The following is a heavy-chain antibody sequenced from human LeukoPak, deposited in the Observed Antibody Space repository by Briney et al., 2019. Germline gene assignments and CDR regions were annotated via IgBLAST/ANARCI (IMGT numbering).Heavy chain of an antibody. CDR2: ISSSSSTI. Sequence: PGGSLRLSCAASGFTFSSYSMNWVRQAPGKGLEWVSYISSSSSTIYYADSVKGRFTISRDNAKNSLYLQMNSLRDEDTAVYYCARDLLYYYDSSGYYSGFDYWGQGTLVTVSS. CDR3: ARDLLYYYDSSGYYSGFDY. CDR1: GFTFSSYS. V-gene: IGHV3-48*02. J-gene: IGHJ4*02. D-gene: IGHD3-22*01.